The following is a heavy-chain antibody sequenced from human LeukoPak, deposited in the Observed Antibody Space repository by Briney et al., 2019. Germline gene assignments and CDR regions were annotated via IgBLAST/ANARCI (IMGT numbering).Heavy chain of an antibody. V-gene: IGHV1-2*02. CDR2: INPNSGGT. CDR3: ARDGRFDNWNYSPEY. CDR1: GYTFTGYY. Sequence: GASVKVSCKASGYTFTGYYMHWVRQAPGQGLEWMGWINPNSGGTNYAQKFQGRVTMTRDTSISTAYMELSRLRSDDTAVYYCARDGRFDNWNYSPEYWGQGTLVTVSS. D-gene: IGHD1-7*01. J-gene: IGHJ4*02.